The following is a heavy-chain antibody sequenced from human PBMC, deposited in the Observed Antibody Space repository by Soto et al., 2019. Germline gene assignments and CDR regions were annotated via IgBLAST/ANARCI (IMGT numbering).Heavy chain of an antibody. CDR3: ARGRDVLMVYATYYYYYYMDV. V-gene: IGHV1-46*03. Sequence: ASVKVSCKASGYTFTSYYMHWARQAPGQGLEWMGIINPSGGSTSYAQKFQGRVTMARDTSTSTVYMELSSLRSEDTAVYYCARGRDVLMVYATYYYYYYMDVWGKGTTVTVSS. CDR2: INPSGGST. J-gene: IGHJ6*03. CDR1: GYTFTSYY. D-gene: IGHD2-8*01.